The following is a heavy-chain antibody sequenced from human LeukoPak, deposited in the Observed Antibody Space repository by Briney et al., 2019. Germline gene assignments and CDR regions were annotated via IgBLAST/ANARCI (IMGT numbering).Heavy chain of an antibody. D-gene: IGHD6-6*01. CDR2: ISYDGSNK. V-gene: IGHV3-30*04. CDR1: GFTFSSYA. Sequence: GGSLRLSCAASGFTFSSYAMHWVRQAPGKGLEWVAVISYDGSNKYYADSVKGRFTISRDNSKNTLYLQMNSLRAEDTAVYYCASRYSSSPVPWGQGTLVTVSS. J-gene: IGHJ5*02. CDR3: ASRYSSSPVP.